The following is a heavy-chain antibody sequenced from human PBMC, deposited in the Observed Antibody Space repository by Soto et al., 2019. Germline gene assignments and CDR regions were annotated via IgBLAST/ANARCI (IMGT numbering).Heavy chain of an antibody. Sequence: SVKTSSKVPVYTLTKLSIHLVRQAPAKGLEWMGGFDPEDGETIYAQKFQGRVTMTEDTSTDTAYMELSSLRSEDTAVYYCAKVRTYSSSSAVAFDIWGRGTMVTVSS. CDR3: AKVRTYSSSSAVAFDI. J-gene: IGHJ3*02. D-gene: IGHD6-6*01. CDR1: VYTLTKLS. CDR2: FDPEDGET. V-gene: IGHV1-24*01.